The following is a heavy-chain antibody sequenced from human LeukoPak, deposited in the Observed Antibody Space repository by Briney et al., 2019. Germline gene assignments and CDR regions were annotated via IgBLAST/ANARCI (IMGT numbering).Heavy chain of an antibody. Sequence: GGSLRLSCAASAFTFSDYSMNWVRQAPWKGLEWDSYISGRSSTIYYADSVKGRFTISRDNAKNSMYLQMNSLRAEDTAVYYCARDRIKSGSYYFDYWGQGTLVTVSS. V-gene: IGHV3-48*01. D-gene: IGHD1-26*01. J-gene: IGHJ4*02. CDR3: ARDRIKSGSYYFDY. CDR1: AFTFSDYS. CDR2: ISGRSSTI.